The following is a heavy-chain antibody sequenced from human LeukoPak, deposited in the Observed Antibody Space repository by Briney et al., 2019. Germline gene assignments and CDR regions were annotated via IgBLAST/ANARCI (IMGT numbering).Heavy chain of an antibody. J-gene: IGHJ6*02. Sequence: SETLSLTCTVSGGSIRSYYWSWIRQPPGKGLEWIGYIYYSGSTNYNASLKSRVTMSVDTSKNQFSLKVSSVTTADTAVYYCARGLHDYYYYGMDVWGQGTTVTVSS. CDR1: GGSIRSYY. CDR3: ARGLHDYYYYGMDV. V-gene: IGHV4-59*01. D-gene: IGHD2-15*01. CDR2: IYYSGST.